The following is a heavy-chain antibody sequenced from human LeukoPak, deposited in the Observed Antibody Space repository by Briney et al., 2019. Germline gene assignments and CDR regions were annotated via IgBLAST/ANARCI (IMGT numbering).Heavy chain of an antibody. CDR3: AKTIQMLLLWDAFDM. J-gene: IGHJ3*02. V-gene: IGHV3-30*18. D-gene: IGHD3-10*01. Sequence: GGSLRPSCTASGFTLSNFGMHWVRQAPGKGLEWAAVISYDGSEKNYADSVKGRFTISRDNSKNTLDLQMDSLRVEDTAVYYCAKTIQMLLLWDAFDMRGQGTVVTVSS. CDR2: ISYDGSEK. CDR1: GFTLSNFG.